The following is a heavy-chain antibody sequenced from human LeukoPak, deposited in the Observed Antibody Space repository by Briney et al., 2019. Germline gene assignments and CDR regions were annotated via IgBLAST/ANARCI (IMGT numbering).Heavy chain of an antibody. CDR3: AKDVTVVAATRYYYGIDV. D-gene: IGHD2-15*01. CDR1: GFTFSSYG. V-gene: IGHV3-30*18. Sequence: PGGSLRLSCAASGFTFSSYGMHWVRQAPGKGLEWVSVISYDGSNKYYADSVKGRFTISRDNSKNTLYLQMNSLRAEDTAVYCCAKDVTVVAATRYYYGIDVWGQGTTVTVSS. J-gene: IGHJ6*02. CDR2: ISYDGSNK.